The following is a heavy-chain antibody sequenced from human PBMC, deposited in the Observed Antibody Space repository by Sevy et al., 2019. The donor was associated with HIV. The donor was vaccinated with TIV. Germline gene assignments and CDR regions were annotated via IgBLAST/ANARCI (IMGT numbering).Heavy chain of an antibody. CDR3: ARGRSGGGATNAFDM. CDR1: GFTLSGYS. CDR2: ISSSSNTI. D-gene: IGHD1-26*01. V-gene: IGHV3-48*01. Sequence: GGSLRLSCEAFGFTLSGYSMNWVRQAPGKGLEWVSYISSSSNTIYYAGSVKGRITISRDNAKNSLYLQMNSLRAEDTAVYYCARGRSGGGATNAFDMWGQGTMVTVSS. J-gene: IGHJ3*02.